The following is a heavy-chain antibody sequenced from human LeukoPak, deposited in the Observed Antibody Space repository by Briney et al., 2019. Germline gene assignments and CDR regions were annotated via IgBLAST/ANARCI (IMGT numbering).Heavy chain of an antibody. J-gene: IGHJ4*02. CDR1: GFTFTTYT. Sequence: GGSLRLFCAASGFTFTTYTMHWDRQAPGKGLEWVAVISFDGTNKYYTDSVKGRFTISRDNSNNMMYLQMNSLRAEDSAVYYCVSDWDGYWGQGTLVTVSS. V-gene: IGHV3-30*03. D-gene: IGHD1-26*01. CDR3: VSDWDGY. CDR2: ISFDGTNK.